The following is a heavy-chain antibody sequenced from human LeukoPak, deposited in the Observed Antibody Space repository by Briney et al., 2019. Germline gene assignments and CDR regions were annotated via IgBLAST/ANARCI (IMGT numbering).Heavy chain of an antibody. CDR2: IKQDGSEK. V-gene: IGHV3-7*01. CDR1: GFTVSSNY. J-gene: IGHJ4*02. CDR3: ARCRDGYNLEFDY. D-gene: IGHD5-24*01. Sequence: GGSLRLSCAASGFTVSSNYMSWVRQAPGKGLEWVANIKQDGSEKYYVDSVKGRFTISRDNAKNSLYLQMNSLRAEDTAVYYCARCRDGYNLEFDYWGQGTLVTVSS.